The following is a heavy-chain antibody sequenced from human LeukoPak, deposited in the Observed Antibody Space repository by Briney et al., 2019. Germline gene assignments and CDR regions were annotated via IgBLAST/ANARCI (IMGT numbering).Heavy chain of an antibody. CDR2: INPSSGGT. CDR1: GYTFTGYY. CDR3: ARDQGSGSYNFDY. Sequence: ASVKVSCKASGYTFTGYYMHWVRQAPGQGLEWMGWINPSSGGTNYAQKFQGRVTMTRDTSISTAYMELSRLRSDDTAVYYCARDQGSGSYNFDYWGQGTLVTVSS. J-gene: IGHJ4*02. D-gene: IGHD3-10*01. V-gene: IGHV1-2*02.